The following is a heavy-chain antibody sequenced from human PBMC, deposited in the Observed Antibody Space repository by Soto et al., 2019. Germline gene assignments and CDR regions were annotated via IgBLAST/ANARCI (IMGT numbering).Heavy chain of an antibody. D-gene: IGHD3-22*01. J-gene: IGHJ4*02. CDR1: GYSFTSYW. CDR3: ARQDPYYDDSSGYYWPLRY. V-gene: IGHV5-51*01. Sequence: GESLKISCKGSGYSFTSYWIGWVRQMPGKGLEWMGIIYPGDSDTRYSPSFQGQVTISADKSISTAYLQWSSLKASDTAMYYCARQDPYYDDSSGYYWPLRYWGQGTLVTVSS. CDR2: IYPGDSDT.